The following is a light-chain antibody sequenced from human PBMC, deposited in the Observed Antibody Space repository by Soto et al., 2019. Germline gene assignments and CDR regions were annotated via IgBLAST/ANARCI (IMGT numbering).Light chain of an antibody. CDR2: DAY. CDR3: QQYGSSLT. Sequence: EIVLTQSPATLSLSPGERATLACRASQSVGKYLAWYQQKPGQAPRILIYDAYNRATGIPARFSGSGSGTDFTLTISRLEPEDFAVYYCQQYGSSLTFGGGTKVDIK. J-gene: IGKJ4*01. CDR1: QSVGKY. V-gene: IGKV3-20*01.